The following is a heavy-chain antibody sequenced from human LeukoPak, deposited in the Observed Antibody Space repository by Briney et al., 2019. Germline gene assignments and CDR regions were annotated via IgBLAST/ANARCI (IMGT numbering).Heavy chain of an antibody. CDR3: ATTSYYYDSPDY. V-gene: IGHV4-39*01. CDR1: GGSISSTSYY. D-gene: IGHD3-22*01. Sequence: SETLSLTCTVSGGSISSTSYYWGWIRQPPGKGLEWIGSIYYSWDTYYNPSLKSRVTISVDTSKNQFSLKLSSVTAADTAVYCCATTSYYYDSPDYWGQGTLVTVSS. CDR2: IYYSWDT. J-gene: IGHJ4*02.